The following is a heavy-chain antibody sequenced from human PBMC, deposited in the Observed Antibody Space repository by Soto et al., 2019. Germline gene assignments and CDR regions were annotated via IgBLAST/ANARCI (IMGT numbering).Heavy chain of an antibody. D-gene: IGHD3-22*01. Sequence: SETLCLTCAVAGGSLSGGGYSWSWLRQPPGKGLEWIGYIYHSGSTYYNPSLKSRVTRSVDRSKNQFPLKLSSVTAADTAVYSCPRGRAPDRITMIAKRSYYFDYWGQGPLVTSPQ. J-gene: IGHJ4*02. CDR1: GGSLSGGGYS. V-gene: IGHV4-30-2*01. CDR3: PRGRAPDRITMIAKRSYYFDY. CDR2: IYHSGST.